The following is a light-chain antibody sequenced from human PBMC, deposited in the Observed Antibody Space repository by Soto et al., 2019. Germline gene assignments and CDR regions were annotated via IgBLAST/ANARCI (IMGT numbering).Light chain of an antibody. CDR3: QHSYNMPIA. CDR2: KAS. Sequence: DIQMTQSPSTLSASVRDRVTITCRASQTISSWLAWFQQRPGRAPKFLIYKASSLQSGVPSRFTGSGSGTEITLTITGLQPEDFATYYCQHSYNMPIAFGQGTRLEIK. J-gene: IGKJ5*01. V-gene: IGKV1-5*03. CDR1: QTISSW.